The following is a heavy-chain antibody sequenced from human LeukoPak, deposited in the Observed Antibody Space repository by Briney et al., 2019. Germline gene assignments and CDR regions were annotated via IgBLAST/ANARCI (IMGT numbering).Heavy chain of an antibody. Sequence: GGSLRLSCAASGFTFSSYEMNWVRQAPGKGLEWVSYISSYSSYTNYADSVRGRFTISRDNAKNSLYLQMNSLRAEDTAVYYCARADLDSYAYYYYYYGMDVWGQGTTVTVSS. CDR2: ISSYSSYT. V-gene: IGHV3-21*04. CDR1: GFTFSSYE. D-gene: IGHD5-18*01. CDR3: ARADLDSYAYYYYYYGMDV. J-gene: IGHJ6*02.